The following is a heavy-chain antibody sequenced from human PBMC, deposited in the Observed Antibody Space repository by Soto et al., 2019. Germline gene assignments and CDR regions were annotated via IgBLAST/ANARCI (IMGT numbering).Heavy chain of an antibody. V-gene: IGHV3-30*18. CDR1: GFSFSVDG. J-gene: IGHJ4*02. D-gene: IGHD5-12*01. CDR3: AKARSPIVATSGLDY. CDR2: ISYDGINK. Sequence: GGSLRLSCAASGFSFSVDGMHCVRQAPVKVLEWVAVISYDGINKYYADSVKGRFAISREYSNNTLYLQMNILRAEDTAVYYCAKARSPIVATSGLDYWGQGTLVTVSS.